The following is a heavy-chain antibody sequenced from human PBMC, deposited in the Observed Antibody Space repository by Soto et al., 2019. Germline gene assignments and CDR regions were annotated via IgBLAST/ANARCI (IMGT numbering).Heavy chain of an antibody. D-gene: IGHD1-1*01. J-gene: IGHJ4*02. CDR3: ATEGAKTTWNFDY. CDR2: VSPHGANT. Sequence: LRLSWVASGFTFGSCGMNWVRQAPGKGLEWVAGVSPHGANTYYADSVRGRFIISRDDSRNTVSLDMNSLRGDDSAVYYCATEGAKTTWNFDYWGQGTVVTVSS. V-gene: IGHV3-23*01. CDR1: GFTFGSCG.